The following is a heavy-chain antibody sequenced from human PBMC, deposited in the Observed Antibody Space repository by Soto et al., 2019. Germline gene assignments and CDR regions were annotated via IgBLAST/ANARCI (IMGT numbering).Heavy chain of an antibody. CDR2: ISGSGGST. CDR1: GFTFSSYA. Sequence: GGSLRLSCAASGFTFSSYAMSWVRQAPGKGLEWVSAISGSGGSTYYADSVKGRVTISRDNSKSTLYLQMNSLRAEDTAGYYFAKDSACEWSTLLYYYYGMDVWGQGPTVTVSS. V-gene: IGHV3-23*01. J-gene: IGHJ6*02. D-gene: IGHD3-3*01. CDR3: AKDSACEWSTLLYYYYGMDV.